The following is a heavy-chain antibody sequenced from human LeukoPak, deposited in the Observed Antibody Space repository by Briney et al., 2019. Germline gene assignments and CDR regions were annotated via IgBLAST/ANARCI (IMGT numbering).Heavy chain of an antibody. D-gene: IGHD1-26*01. CDR2: ISYDGSNK. CDR1: GFTFSSYA. V-gene: IGHV3-30-3*01. CDR3: ARDRGSYPFDY. Sequence: GRSLRLSCAASGFTFSSYAMHWVRQAPGKGLEWVAVISYDGSNKYYADSVKGRFTISRDNSKNTLYLQMNSLRAEDTAVYYCARDRGSYPFDYWGQGTLVTVSS. J-gene: IGHJ4*02.